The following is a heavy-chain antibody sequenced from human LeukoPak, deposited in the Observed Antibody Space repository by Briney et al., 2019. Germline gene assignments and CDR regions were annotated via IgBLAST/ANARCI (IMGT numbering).Heavy chain of an antibody. CDR3: AREIRSYSSGWYSWFDP. CDR2: ISAYNGNT. Sequence: AASVKVSCKASGYTFTSYGISWVRQAPGQGLEWMGWISAYNGNTNYAQKLQGRDTMTTDTSTSTAYMELRSLRSDDTAVYYCAREIRSYSSGWYSWFDPWGQGTLVTVSS. D-gene: IGHD6-19*01. J-gene: IGHJ5*02. CDR1: GYTFTSYG. V-gene: IGHV1-18*04.